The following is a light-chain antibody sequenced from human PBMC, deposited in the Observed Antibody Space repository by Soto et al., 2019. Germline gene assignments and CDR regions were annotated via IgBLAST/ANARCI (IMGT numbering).Light chain of an antibody. CDR2: KAS. CDR1: QTISSW. Sequence: RIRLSLSALSGSLGDRVTITCRASQTISSWLAWYQQKPGKAPKLLIYKASTLKSGVPSRFSGSESGTEFTLPISSLQPDDFATYYCQHYNSYSEAFGQGTKVDIK. CDR3: QHYNSYSEA. V-gene: IGKV1-5*03. J-gene: IGKJ1*01.